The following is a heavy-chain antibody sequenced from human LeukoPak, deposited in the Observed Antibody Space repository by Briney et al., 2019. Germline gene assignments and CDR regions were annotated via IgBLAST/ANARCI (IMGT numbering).Heavy chain of an antibody. CDR1: AGSISSSTYY. CDR2: IYYSGST. Sequence: PSETLSLTCTVSAGSISSSTYYWGWIRQPPGKGLEWIGSIYYSGSTYYNPSLKSRVTISVDTSKNQFSLMLSSVTAADTAVYYCARGHFTYYFDYCGQGTLVTVSS. D-gene: IGHD3-3*02. CDR3: ARGHFTYYFDY. J-gene: IGHJ4*02. V-gene: IGHV4-39*01.